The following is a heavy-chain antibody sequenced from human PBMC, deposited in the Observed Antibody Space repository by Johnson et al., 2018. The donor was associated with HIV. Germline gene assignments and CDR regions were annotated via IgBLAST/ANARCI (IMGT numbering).Heavy chain of an antibody. Sequence: QVQLVESGGGVVQPGRSLRLSCAASGFTFSSYAMHWVRQAPGKGLEWVAVISYDGSNKYYADSVKGRFTISRDNSKNTLYLQMNSLRGEDTAVYYCARGLKGAFDIWGQGTRVTVSA. V-gene: IGHV3-30*14. CDR1: GFTFSSYA. CDR3: ARGLKGAFDI. J-gene: IGHJ3*02. CDR2: ISYDGSNK.